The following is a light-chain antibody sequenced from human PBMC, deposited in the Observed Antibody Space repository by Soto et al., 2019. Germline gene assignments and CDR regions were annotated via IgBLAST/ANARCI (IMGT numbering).Light chain of an antibody. V-gene: IGKV1-5*01. Sequence: DIQMTQSPSTLSGSVGERVTITCRASQTISSWLAWYQQKPGTAPKLLIYGASNLKSGVPSRFSGSGSGTEFTLTISSLQPEDSATYYCQQRNSYPRNFGQGTKVDIK. J-gene: IGKJ2*01. CDR1: QTISSW. CDR3: QQRNSYPRN. CDR2: GAS.